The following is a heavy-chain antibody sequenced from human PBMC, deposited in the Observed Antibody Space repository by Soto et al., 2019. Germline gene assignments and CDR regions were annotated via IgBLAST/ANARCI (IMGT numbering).Heavy chain of an antibody. CDR3: ARGVRGTLAVQGGAPAKNYFDS. V-gene: IGHV4-34*04. J-gene: IGHJ4*02. CDR1: GASFSGFY. CDR2: IDHSGIT. Sequence: TETLSLTCAVSGASFSGFYWSGIRQSPGKGLEWIGEIDHSGITNHNTALKSRATMSVDTSKNQFSLKLRSVTAADTAVYYCARGVRGTLAVQGGAPAKNYFDSLSQGTVVT. D-gene: IGHD3-16*01.